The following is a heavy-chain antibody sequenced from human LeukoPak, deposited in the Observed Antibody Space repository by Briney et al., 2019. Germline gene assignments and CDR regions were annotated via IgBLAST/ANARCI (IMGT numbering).Heavy chain of an antibody. CDR1: GYTFTSYD. CDR3: ARASISNFRSGVVIGNNWFDP. Sequence: GASVKVSCKASGYTFTSYDINWVRQATGQGLEWTGWMNPNSGNTGYAQKFQGRVTMTRNTSISTAYMELSSLRSEDTAVYYCARASISNFRSGVVIGNNWFDPWGQGTLVTVSS. CDR2: MNPNSGNT. V-gene: IGHV1-8*01. D-gene: IGHD3-3*01. J-gene: IGHJ5*02.